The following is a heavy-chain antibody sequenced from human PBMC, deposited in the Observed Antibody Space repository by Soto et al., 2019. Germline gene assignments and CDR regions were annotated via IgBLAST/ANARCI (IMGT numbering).Heavy chain of an antibody. V-gene: IGHV3-33*01. Sequence: PGGSLRLSCAASGFTFSSYGMHWVRQAPGKGLEWVAVIWYDGSNKYYADSVKGRFTISRDNSKNTLYLQMNSLRAEDTAVYYCARTYYYDSSGYYVYYYYGMDVWGQGTTVTVSS. J-gene: IGHJ6*02. CDR2: IWYDGSNK. CDR1: GFTFSSYG. D-gene: IGHD3-22*01. CDR3: ARTYYYDSSGYYVYYYYGMDV.